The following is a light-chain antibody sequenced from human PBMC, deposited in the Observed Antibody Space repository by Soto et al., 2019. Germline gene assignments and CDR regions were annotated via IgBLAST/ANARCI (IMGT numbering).Light chain of an antibody. V-gene: IGKV3-20*01. CDR2: GAS. CDR1: QSVTSNY. Sequence: IVLTQSPGTLSLSPGERATLSCRASQSVTSNYLAWYQQKPGQAPSLLIYGASARAAGIPDRFSGSGTGTDFALTISGLEPEDFAVYFCQQYASSPWTFGQGTKVDIK. J-gene: IGKJ1*01. CDR3: QQYASSPWT.